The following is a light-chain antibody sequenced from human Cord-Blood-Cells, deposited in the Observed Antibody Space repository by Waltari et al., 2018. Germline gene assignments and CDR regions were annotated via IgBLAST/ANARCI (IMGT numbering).Light chain of an antibody. CDR2: QDS. Sequence: SYELTQPPSVSVSPGQTASITCSGDKLGDKYACWYQQKPGQSPVLVIYQDSNRPSGLPERFSSANSGNTATLTISGTQAMDEADYYCQAWDCSTDVLFGGGTKLTVL. J-gene: IGLJ2*01. V-gene: IGLV3-1*01. CDR1: KLGDKY. CDR3: QAWDCSTDVL.